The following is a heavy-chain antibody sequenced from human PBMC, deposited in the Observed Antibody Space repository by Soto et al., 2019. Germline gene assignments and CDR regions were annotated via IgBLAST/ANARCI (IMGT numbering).Heavy chain of an antibody. CDR1: GFTFSSYA. D-gene: IGHD1-26*01. V-gene: IGHV3-30-3*01. CDR3: ARDDQSSRWELLTGHYYYGMDV. Sequence: QVQLVESGGGVVQPGRSLRLSCAASGFTFSSYAMHWVRQAPGKGLEWVAVISYDGSNKYYADSVKGRFTISRDNSKNTLYLQMNSLRAEDTAVYYCARDDQSSRWELLTGHYYYGMDVW. J-gene: IGHJ6*01. CDR2: ISYDGSNK.